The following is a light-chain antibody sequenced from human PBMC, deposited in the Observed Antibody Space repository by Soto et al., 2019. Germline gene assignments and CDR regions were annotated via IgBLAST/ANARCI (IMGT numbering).Light chain of an antibody. CDR3: EQYNSYEGT. Sequence: DIQMTQSPSTLSASVGDRVTITFRASQSISSWLAWYQQKPGKAPKLMIYKASSLESGVPSRFSGGGSGTEFTLTISSLQPDDFATYYCEQYNSYEGTFGGGTKVEIK. V-gene: IGKV1-5*03. CDR2: KAS. CDR1: QSISSW. J-gene: IGKJ4*02.